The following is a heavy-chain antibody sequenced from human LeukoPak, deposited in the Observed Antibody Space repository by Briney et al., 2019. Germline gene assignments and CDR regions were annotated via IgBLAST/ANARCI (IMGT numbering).Heavy chain of an antibody. CDR1: GFTFSSYW. CDR3: ARVTGYGAYDALDI. Sequence: GGSLRLSCAASGFTFSSYWMSWVRQAPGKGLEWVANIKQDGSEKYYVDSVKGRFTITRGNAKNSLYLQMNSLRAEDTAVYYCARVTGYGAYDALDIWGQGAMVIVSS. D-gene: IGHD4-17*01. V-gene: IGHV3-7*04. J-gene: IGHJ3*02. CDR2: IKQDGSEK.